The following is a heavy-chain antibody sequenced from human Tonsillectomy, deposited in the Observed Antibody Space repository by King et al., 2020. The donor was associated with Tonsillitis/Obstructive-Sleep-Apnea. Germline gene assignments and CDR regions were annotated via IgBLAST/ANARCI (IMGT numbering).Heavy chain of an antibody. D-gene: IGHD2-2*02. V-gene: IGHV1-69*01. CDR3: ARDPGYCSSTSCYTDY. J-gene: IGHJ4*02. CDR1: VGTFSSYA. CDR2: IILIFGTA. Sequence: QLVQSGAEVKKPGSSVKVSCKASVGTFSSYAISWVRQAPGQGLEWMVGIILIFGTANYAQKFQGRVTITADEPTSTAYMELSSLRSEDTAVYYCARDPGYCSSTSCYTDYWGQGTLVTVSS.